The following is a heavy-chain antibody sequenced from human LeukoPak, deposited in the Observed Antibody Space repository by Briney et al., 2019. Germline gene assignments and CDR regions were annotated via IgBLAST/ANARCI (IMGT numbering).Heavy chain of an antibody. Sequence: GGSLRLSCAASAFIFNTHGMGWVRQAPGKGLECVSAIGTSGAFTYYADSVKGRFTISRDNSKNTVYLQMDSLRTEDTAVYFCAKTGPYYFDYWGQGTLVTVSS. D-gene: IGHD1-1*01. CDR1: AFIFNTHG. CDR2: IGTSGAFT. V-gene: IGHV3-23*01. J-gene: IGHJ4*02. CDR3: AKTGPYYFDY.